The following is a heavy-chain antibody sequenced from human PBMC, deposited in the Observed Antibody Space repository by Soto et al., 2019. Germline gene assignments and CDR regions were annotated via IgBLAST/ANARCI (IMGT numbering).Heavy chain of an antibody. Sequence: QVQLQESGPGLMKPSETLSLTCTVSGGSISSYYWSWIRQPPGKGLEWIGYIYYSGSTNYNPSLKSRVTISVDTSKNQFSLKLSSVTAADTAVYYCARGYCSGGSCSVDPWGQGTLVTVSS. CDR2: IYYSGST. J-gene: IGHJ5*02. V-gene: IGHV4-59*01. CDR1: GGSISSYY. D-gene: IGHD2-15*01. CDR3: ARGYCSGGSCSVDP.